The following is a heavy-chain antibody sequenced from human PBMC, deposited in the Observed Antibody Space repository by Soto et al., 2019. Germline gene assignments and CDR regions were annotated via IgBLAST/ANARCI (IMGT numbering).Heavy chain of an antibody. CDR3: AREVVVVHSDAFDI. CDR1: GGSISSGGYY. J-gene: IGHJ3*02. D-gene: IGHD3-22*01. V-gene: IGHV4-31*01. Sequence: QVQLQESGPGLVKPSQTLSLTCTVSGGSISSGGYYWSWIRQHPGKGLEWIGYIYYSGSTYYNPSLKSQVTISVDTSKNQFSLKLSSVTAADTAVYYCAREVVVVHSDAFDIWGQGTMVTVSS. CDR2: IYYSGST.